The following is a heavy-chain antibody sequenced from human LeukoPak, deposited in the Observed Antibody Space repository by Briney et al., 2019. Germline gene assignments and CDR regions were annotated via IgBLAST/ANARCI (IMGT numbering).Heavy chain of an antibody. CDR1: GGSFSGYY. J-gene: IGHJ6*02. Sequence: SETLSLTCAVYGGSFSGYYWSWIRQPPGKGLEWIGEINHSGSTNYNPSLKSRVTISVDTSKNQFSLKLSSVTAADTAVYYCARKRQYYYGSGTYGMDVWGQGTTVTVSS. CDR2: INHSGST. CDR3: ARKRQYYYGSGTYGMDV. D-gene: IGHD3-10*01. V-gene: IGHV4-34*01.